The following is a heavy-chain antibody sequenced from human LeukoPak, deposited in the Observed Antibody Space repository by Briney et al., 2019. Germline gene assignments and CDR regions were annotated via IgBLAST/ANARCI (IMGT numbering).Heavy chain of an antibody. V-gene: IGHV3-23*01. CDR1: GFTFSSYA. J-gene: IGHJ4*02. D-gene: IGHD3-22*01. CDR3: AKADYDSSGYYYAY. Sequence: PGGSLRLSCAASGFTFSSYAMSWVRQAPGKGLEWVSAISGSGGSTYYADSVKGRFTISRDNSKNTLYLQMNSLRAEDTAVYYCAKADYDSSGYYYAYWGQGTLVTVSS. CDR2: ISGSGGST.